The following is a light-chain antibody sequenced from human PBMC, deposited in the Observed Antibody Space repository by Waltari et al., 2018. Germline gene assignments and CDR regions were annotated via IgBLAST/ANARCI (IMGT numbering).Light chain of an antibody. CDR2: GVS. CDR3: QQSIQWPYT. V-gene: IGKV3D-15*01. Sequence: DIAMTQSPATLSLSPGERAPLSCRASQSVNRNLAWYQQKPGQPPRLLIYGVSSRATGIPDRFTGSGSGMEFTLTISSLEPEDVGIYHCQQSIQWPYTFGQGTKVESK. CDR1: QSVNRN. J-gene: IGKJ2*01.